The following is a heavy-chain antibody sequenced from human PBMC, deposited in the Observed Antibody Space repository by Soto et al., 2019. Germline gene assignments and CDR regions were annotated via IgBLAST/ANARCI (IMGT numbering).Heavy chain of an antibody. CDR3: ARATPSVATLGYGMDV. V-gene: IGHV4-31*03. CDR1: GGSINSGGYY. Sequence: QVQLQESGPGLVKPSQTLSLTCTVSGGSINSGGYYWNWIRQHPGRGLEWMGYIYYTGSTYYNPSLKSRITFSIDTSRHQFSLKANSVTAADTAVYYCARATPSVATLGYGMDVWGQGTTVVVSS. D-gene: IGHD5-12*01. CDR2: IYYTGST. J-gene: IGHJ6*02.